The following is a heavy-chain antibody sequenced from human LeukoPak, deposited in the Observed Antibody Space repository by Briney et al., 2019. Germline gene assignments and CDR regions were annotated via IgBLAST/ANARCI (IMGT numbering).Heavy chain of an antibody. CDR2: ISSNGGST. CDR1: GFTFSSYA. D-gene: IGHD6-13*01. Sequence: GGSLRLSCAASGFTFSSYAMHWVRQAPGKGLEYVSAISSNGGSTYYANSVKGRFTISRDNSKNTLYLQMGSLRAEDMAVYYCARVPLTQQQLVAYYMDVWGKGTTVTVSS. J-gene: IGHJ6*03. CDR3: ARVPLTQQQLVAYYMDV. V-gene: IGHV3-64*01.